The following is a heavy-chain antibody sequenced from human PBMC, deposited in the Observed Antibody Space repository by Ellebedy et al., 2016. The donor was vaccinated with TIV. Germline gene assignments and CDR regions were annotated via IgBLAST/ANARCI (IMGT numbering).Heavy chain of an antibody. CDR3: ASSDYDSTPLI. CDR2: SHYSGTT. J-gene: IGHJ4*02. CDR1: NASISTYF. V-gene: IGHV4-59*01. Sequence: GSLRLSCSVSNASISTYFWNWIRQPPGKGLEWIGYSHYSGTTNYNPSLMGRVTISLDTSKNHFSLRLTSVTAADTATYYCASSDYDSTPLIWGQGTLVTVSS. D-gene: IGHD3-22*01.